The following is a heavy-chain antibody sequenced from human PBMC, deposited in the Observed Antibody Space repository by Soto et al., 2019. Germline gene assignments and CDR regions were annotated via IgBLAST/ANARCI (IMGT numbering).Heavy chain of an antibody. CDR3: AKAAFIVVVPAAISSDY. CDR1: VFTFSSYA. V-gene: IGHV3-23*01. D-gene: IGHD2-2*01. J-gene: IGHJ4*02. CDR2: ISGSGGST. Sequence: EVQLLESGGGLVQPGGSLRLSCAASVFTFSSYAMSWVRQAPGKGLEWVSAISGSGGSTYYADSVKGRFTISRDNSKNTLYLQMNSLRAEDTAVYYCAKAAFIVVVPAAISSDYWGQGTLVTVSS.